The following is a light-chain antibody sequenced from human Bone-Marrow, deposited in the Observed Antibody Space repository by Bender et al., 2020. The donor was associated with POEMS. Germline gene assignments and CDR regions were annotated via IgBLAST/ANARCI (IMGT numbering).Light chain of an antibody. Sequence: QSALTQPASLSGSPGQSITISCTGTSSDVGSYNLVSWYHQLPGKAPKLMIYEVTKRPSGLSTRFSGSKSGNTASLTISGLQAEDEAEYYCASYTSSNTAVFGGGTQLTVL. CDR1: SSDVGSYNL. CDR3: ASYTSSNTAV. CDR2: EVT. J-gene: IGLJ7*01. V-gene: IGLV2-14*02.